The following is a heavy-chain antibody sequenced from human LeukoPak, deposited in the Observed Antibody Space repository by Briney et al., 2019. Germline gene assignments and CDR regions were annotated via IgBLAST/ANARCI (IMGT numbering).Heavy chain of an antibody. V-gene: IGHV4-34*01. CDR1: GGSLTDYH. Sequence: PSETLSLTCVVSGGSLTDYHWNWIRQSPGKGLEWIGEISHSGSTTYNPSLKSRLTISVDTSKNQFSLKLSSVTAADTAVYYCARLKEIAVAGMGYFDLWGRGTLVTVSS. D-gene: IGHD6-19*01. CDR3: ARLKEIAVAGMGYFDL. CDR2: ISHSGST. J-gene: IGHJ2*01.